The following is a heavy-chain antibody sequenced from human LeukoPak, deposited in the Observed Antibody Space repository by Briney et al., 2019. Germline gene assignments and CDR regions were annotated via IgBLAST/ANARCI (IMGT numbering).Heavy chain of an antibody. V-gene: IGHV3-7*01. D-gene: IGHD5-24*01. Sequence: SGFSXSDHXXXXVRQAPGKXXEGVATIRKDGSEQYYVDSMKGRLTISRDNAKNSVYLQIHNLRAEDTAVYYCARDLGWLQSDYWGQGTLVTVSS. J-gene: IGHJ4*02. CDR3: ARDLGWLQSDY. CDR2: IRKDGSEQ. CDR1: GFSXSDHX.